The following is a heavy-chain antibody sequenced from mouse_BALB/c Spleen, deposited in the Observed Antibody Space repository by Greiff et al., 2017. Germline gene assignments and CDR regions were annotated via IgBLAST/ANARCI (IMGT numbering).Heavy chain of an antibody. Sequence: EVQLVESGGGLVQPGGSRKLSCAASGFTFSSFGMHWVRQAPEKGLEWVAYISSGSSTIYYADTVKGRFTISRDNPKNTLFLQMTSLRSEDTAMYYCAREKYAMDDWGQGTSVTVSS. CDR2: ISSGSSTI. CDR3: AREKYAMDD. V-gene: IGHV5-17*02. J-gene: IGHJ4*01. CDR1: GFTFSSFG.